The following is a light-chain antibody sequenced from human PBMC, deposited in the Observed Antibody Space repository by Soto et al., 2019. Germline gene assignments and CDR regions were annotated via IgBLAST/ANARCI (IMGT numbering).Light chain of an antibody. CDR3: QQRSNWPKT. CDR2: DAS. J-gene: IGKJ3*01. V-gene: IGKV3-11*01. Sequence: EIVLTQPPATLSLSPGKRATLSCRASQSVSSYLAWYQQKPGQAPRLLIYDASNRATGIPARFSGSGSGTDLTLTISSLEPEDFAVYYCQQRSNWPKTFGPGTKVDIK. CDR1: QSVSSY.